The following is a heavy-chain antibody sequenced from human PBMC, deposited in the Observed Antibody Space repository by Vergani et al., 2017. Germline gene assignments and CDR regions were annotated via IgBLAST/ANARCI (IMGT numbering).Heavy chain of an antibody. CDR2: INHSGST. D-gene: IGHD1-1*01. Sequence: QVQLQQWGAGLLKPSETLSLTCAVYGGSFSCYYWSWIRQPPGKGLEWIGEINHSGSTNYNPSLKSRVTISVDTSKNQFSLKLSSVTAADTAVYYCARNWYVNGMDVWGQXP. V-gene: IGHV4-34*01. J-gene: IGHJ6*02. CDR1: GGSFSCYY. CDR3: ARNWYVNGMDV.